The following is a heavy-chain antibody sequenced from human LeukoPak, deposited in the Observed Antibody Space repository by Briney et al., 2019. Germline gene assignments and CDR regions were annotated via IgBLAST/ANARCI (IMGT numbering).Heavy chain of an antibody. J-gene: IGHJ6*03. V-gene: IGHV4-59*12. CDR2: IYYSGST. Sequence: SETLSLTCTVSGGSISSYYWSWIRQPPGKGLEWIGYIYYSGSTNYNPSLKSRVTISVDTSKNQFSLKLSSVTAADTAVYYCARARGIAAPKARHYYYYMDVWGKGTTVTVSS. CDR3: ARARGIAAPKARHYYYYMDV. CDR1: GGSISSYY. D-gene: IGHD6-13*01.